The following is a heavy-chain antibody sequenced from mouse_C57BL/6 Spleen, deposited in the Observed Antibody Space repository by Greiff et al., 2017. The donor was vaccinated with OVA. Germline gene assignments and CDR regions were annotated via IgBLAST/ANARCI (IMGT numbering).Heavy chain of an antibody. CDR3: TYGSSYWYFDV. D-gene: IGHD1-1*01. V-gene: IGHV14-1*01. CDR2: IDPEDGDT. Sequence: VQLQQSGAELVRPGASVKLSCTASGFNIKDYYMHWVKQRPEQGLEWIGRIDPEDGDTEYDPKFQGKATMTADTSSNTAYLPLSSLTSEDTAVYYCTYGSSYWYFDVWGTGTTVTVSS. J-gene: IGHJ1*03. CDR1: GFNIKDYY.